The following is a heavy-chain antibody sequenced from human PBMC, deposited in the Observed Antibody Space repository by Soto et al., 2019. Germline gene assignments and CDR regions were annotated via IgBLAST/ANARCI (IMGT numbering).Heavy chain of an antibody. V-gene: IGHV1-69*08. D-gene: IGHD2-2*01. CDR2: IIPILGIA. Sequence: QVQLVQSGAEVKKPGSSVKVSCKASGGTFSSYTISWVRQAPGQGLEWMGRIIPILGIANYAQKFQGRVTITADKLTSKAYMELRSLRSEDTAVYYCAREGPCSSANCYWQRPHYFDYWGQGTLVTVSS. CDR1: GGTFSSYT. J-gene: IGHJ4*02. CDR3: AREGPCSSANCYWQRPHYFDY.